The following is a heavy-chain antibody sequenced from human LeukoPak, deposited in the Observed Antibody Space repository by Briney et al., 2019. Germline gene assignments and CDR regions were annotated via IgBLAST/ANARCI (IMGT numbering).Heavy chain of an antibody. CDR2: IFPSGGEI. V-gene: IGHV3-23*01. CDR3: ARDPSSSAIFGAYYYYMDV. D-gene: IGHD3-3*01. CDR1: GFTFSTFA. Sequence: GGSLRLSCAASGFTFSTFAMIWVRQPPGKGLEWVSSIFPSGGEIHYADSVRGRFTISRDNSKSTLSLQMNSLRAEDTAVYYCARDPSSSAIFGAYYYYMDVWGKGTTVTVSS. J-gene: IGHJ6*03.